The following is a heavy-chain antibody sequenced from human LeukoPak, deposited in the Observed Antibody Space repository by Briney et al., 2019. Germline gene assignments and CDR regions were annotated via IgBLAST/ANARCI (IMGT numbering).Heavy chain of an antibody. J-gene: IGHJ2*01. Sequence: TSETPSLTCTVSGASISSHYWSWIRQPPGKGLEWIGYIYFTGSTDYNPSLKSRVTISVDTSKNQVSLKLSSVTAADTAVYYCARSSTGYWNFDLWGRGTLVTVSA. CDR3: ARSSTGYWNFDL. CDR2: IYFTGST. V-gene: IGHV4-59*11. CDR1: GASISSHY.